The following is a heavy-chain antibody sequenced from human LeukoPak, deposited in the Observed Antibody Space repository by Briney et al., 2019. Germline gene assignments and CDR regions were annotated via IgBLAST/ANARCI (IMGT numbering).Heavy chain of an antibody. Sequence: SETLSLTCTVSGYSISTGYYWGWIRPPPGKGLEWIATIYHSGSTYYNPSLRSRVTISVDTSKNQFSLRLNSVSAADTAMYYCARMIVVVVAEQWGQGTLVTVSS. D-gene: IGHD3-22*01. V-gene: IGHV4-38-2*02. CDR3: ARMIVVVVAEQ. CDR2: IYHSGST. CDR1: GYSISTGYY. J-gene: IGHJ4*02.